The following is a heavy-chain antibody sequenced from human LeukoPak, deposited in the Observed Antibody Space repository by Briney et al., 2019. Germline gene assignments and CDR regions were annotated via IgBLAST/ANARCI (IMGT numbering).Heavy chain of an antibody. CDR3: AREHPPMVRGVIYYYYGMDV. CDR1: GFTFSSYA. J-gene: IGHJ6*04. CDR2: ISYDGSNK. D-gene: IGHD3-10*01. Sequence: PGGSLRLSCAASGFTFSSYAMHWVRQAPGKGLEWVAVISYDGSNKYYADSVKGRFTISRDNSKNTLYLQMNSLRAEDTAVYYCAREHPPMVRGVIYYYYGMDVWGKGTTVTVSS. V-gene: IGHV3-30*04.